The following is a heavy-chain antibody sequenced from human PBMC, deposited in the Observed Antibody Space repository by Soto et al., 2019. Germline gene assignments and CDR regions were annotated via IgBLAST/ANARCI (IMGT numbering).Heavy chain of an antibody. CDR2: ISGSGGST. CDR1: GFTFSSYA. Sequence: EVQLLESGGGLVQPGGSLRLSCAASGFTFSSYAMSWVRQAPGKGLEWVSAISGSGGSTYYADSVKGRFTISRDNSKNTLYLQMNSLRAEDTAVYYCAKQRAVRFLEWLISAEGDAFDIWGQGTMVTVSS. J-gene: IGHJ3*02. CDR3: AKQRAVRFLEWLISAEGDAFDI. D-gene: IGHD3-3*01. V-gene: IGHV3-23*01.